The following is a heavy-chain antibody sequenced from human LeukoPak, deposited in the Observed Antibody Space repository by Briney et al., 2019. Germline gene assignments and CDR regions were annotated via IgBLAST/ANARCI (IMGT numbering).Heavy chain of an antibody. V-gene: IGHV4-61*02. CDR1: GGSISSGSYY. Sequence: SETLSLTCTVSGGSISSGSYYWSWIRQPAGKGLEWIGRIYTSGSTNYNPSLKSRVTISVDTSKNQFSLKLSSVTAADTAVYYCARDREYSSSGYYYYMDVWGKGTTVTVSS. J-gene: IGHJ6*03. CDR2: IYTSGST. D-gene: IGHD6-6*01. CDR3: ARDREYSSSGYYYYMDV.